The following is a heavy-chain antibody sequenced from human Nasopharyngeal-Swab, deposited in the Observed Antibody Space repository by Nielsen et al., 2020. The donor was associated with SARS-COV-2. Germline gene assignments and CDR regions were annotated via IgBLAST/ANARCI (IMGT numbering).Heavy chain of an antibody. D-gene: IGHD3-22*01. CDR3: ARADSSGYYETIDY. CDR1: GGSFSGYY. CDR2: INHSGST. J-gene: IGHJ4*02. Sequence: SEILSLTCAVYGGSFSGYYWSWIRQPPGKGLEWIGEINHSGSTNYNSSLKSRVTISIDTSKNQFSLKLSSVTAADTAVYYCARADSSGYYETIDYWGQGTLVTVSS. V-gene: IGHV4-34*01.